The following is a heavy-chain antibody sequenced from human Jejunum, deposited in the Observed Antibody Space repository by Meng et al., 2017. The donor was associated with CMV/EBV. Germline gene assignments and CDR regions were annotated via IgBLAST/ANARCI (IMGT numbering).Heavy chain of an antibody. D-gene: IGHD3-22*01. CDR1: YY. CDR3: ARVCDFYDSRGYFYDRSLDK. CDR2: INPKSGAT. J-gene: IGHJ4*02. V-gene: IGHV1-2*02. Sequence: YYIHWVRQAPGQGLEWMGWINPKSGATKYGQKFQGRVTMTRDTSISTVYMELSRLRPDDTAVYYCARVCDFYDSRGYFYDRSLDKWGQGTLVTVSS.